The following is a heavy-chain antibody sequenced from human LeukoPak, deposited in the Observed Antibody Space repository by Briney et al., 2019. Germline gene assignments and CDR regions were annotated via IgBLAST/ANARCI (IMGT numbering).Heavy chain of an antibody. CDR2: IIPILGIA. CDR1: GGTFSSYA. J-gene: IGHJ6*02. Sequence: SVKVSCKASGGTFSSYAISWVRQAPGQGLEWMGRIIPILGIANYAQKFQSRVTITADKSTSTAYMELSSLRSEDTAVYYCGVQTRAAYYGMDVWGQGTTVTVSS. V-gene: IGHV1-69*04. CDR3: GVQTRAAYYGMDV. D-gene: IGHD1-1*01.